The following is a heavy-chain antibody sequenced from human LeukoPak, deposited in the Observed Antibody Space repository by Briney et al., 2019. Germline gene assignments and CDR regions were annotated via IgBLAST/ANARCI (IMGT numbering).Heavy chain of an antibody. Sequence: ASVKVSCKASGYSFNDKYLHWVRQAPGQGLEWMGSINPNSGGTNYAQKFQGRVTMTRDTSISTAYMELSRLRSDDTAVYYCARGLYDSSGYPRDYWGQGTLVTVSS. CDR2: INPNSGGT. J-gene: IGHJ4*02. D-gene: IGHD3-22*01. CDR3: ARGLYDSSGYPRDY. V-gene: IGHV1-2*02. CDR1: GYSFNDKY.